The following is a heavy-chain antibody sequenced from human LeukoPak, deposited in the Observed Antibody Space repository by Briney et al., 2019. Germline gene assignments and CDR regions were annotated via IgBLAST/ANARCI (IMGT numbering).Heavy chain of an antibody. CDR3: ARGLYYYDSSGYYGY. V-gene: IGHV3-74*01. Sequence: PGGSLRLSCAASGFTFSRYWMHWVRQAPGKGLVWVSRINSDGSSTSYADSVKGRFTISRDNAKNTLYLQMNSLRAEDTAVYYCARGLYYYDSSGYYGYWGQGTLVTVSS. D-gene: IGHD3-22*01. CDR1: GFTFSRYW. CDR2: INSDGSST. J-gene: IGHJ4*02.